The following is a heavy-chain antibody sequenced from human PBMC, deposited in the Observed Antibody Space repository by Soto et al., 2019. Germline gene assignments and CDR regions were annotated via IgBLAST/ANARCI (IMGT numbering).Heavy chain of an antibody. CDR2: VYHTGAT. J-gene: IGHJ6*02. CDR3: ARGEDAFFYYGLDV. Sequence: SETLSLTCTVSGASISSSYWSWIRQSPERGLEWIAYVYHTGATNYNPSLKSRVTMSVDTSKSQFSLKLTSVTAADTAVYYCARGEDAFFYYGLDVWGQGITVTVSS. CDR1: GASISSSY. V-gene: IGHV4-59*01.